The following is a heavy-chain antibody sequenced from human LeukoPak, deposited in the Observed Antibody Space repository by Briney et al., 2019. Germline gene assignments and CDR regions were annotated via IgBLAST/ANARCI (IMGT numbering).Heavy chain of an antibody. D-gene: IGHD4-17*01. CDR1: GYTFTGYY. J-gene: IGHJ4*02. V-gene: IGHV1-46*01. CDR2: INPSGGST. CDR3: ARDLVRYGGNSGGGPTDRDY. Sequence: GASVKVSCKASGYTFTGYYMHWVRQAPGQGLEWMGIINPSGGSTSYAQKFQGRVTMTRDTSTSTVYMELSSLRSEDTAVYYCARDLVRYGGNSGGGPTDRDYWGQGTLVTVSS.